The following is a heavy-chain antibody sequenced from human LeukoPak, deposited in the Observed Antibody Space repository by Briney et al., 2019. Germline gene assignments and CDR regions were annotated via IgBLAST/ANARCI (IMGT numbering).Heavy chain of an antibody. CDR2: IYHSGST. D-gene: IGHD1-26*01. CDR3: ARGGRVKWELLGFDY. V-gene: IGHV4-4*02. Sequence: SGTLSLTCAVSGGSISSSNWWSWVRQPPGKGLEWIGEIYHSGSTNYNPSLKSRVTISVDKSKNQYSLKLSSVTAADTAVYYCARGGRVKWELLGFDYWGQGTLVTVSS. J-gene: IGHJ4*02. CDR1: GGSISSSNW.